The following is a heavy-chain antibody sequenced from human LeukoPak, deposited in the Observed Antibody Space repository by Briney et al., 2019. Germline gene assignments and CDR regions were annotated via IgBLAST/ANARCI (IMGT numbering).Heavy chain of an antibody. D-gene: IGHD3-9*01. CDR1: GYSFTGHY. CDR3: ASPGSSYDVLTGPGYFDY. V-gene: IGHV1-2*02. J-gene: IGHJ4*02. Sequence: ASVKVSCKAYGYSFTGHYMHWVRQAPGQGLEWMGWINPNTGGTNYAQKFQGRVTMTRDTSISTAYMELSWLRSDDTAVYYCASPGSSYDVLTGPGYFDYWGQGTLVTVSS. CDR2: INPNTGGT.